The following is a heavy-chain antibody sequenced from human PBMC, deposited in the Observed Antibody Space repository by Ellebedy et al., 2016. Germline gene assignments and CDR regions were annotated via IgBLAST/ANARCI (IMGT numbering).Heavy chain of an antibody. CDR3: ARAYCSGGSCYHYGMDV. D-gene: IGHD2-15*01. CDR1: GYTFTSYY. Sequence: ASVKASCXASGYTFTSYYMHWVRQAPGQGLEWMGIINPSGGSTSYAQKFQGRVTMTRDTSTSTVYMELSSLRSEDTAVYYCARAYCSGGSCYHYGMDVWGQGTTVTVSS. V-gene: IGHV1-46*01. J-gene: IGHJ6*02. CDR2: INPSGGST.